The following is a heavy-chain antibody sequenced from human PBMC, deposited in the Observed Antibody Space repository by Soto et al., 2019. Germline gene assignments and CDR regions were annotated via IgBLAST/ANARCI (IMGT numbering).Heavy chain of an antibody. J-gene: IGHJ5*02. CDR3: ATFGGITMVRGTNWFDP. CDR1: GGTFSSYA. Sequence: SVKVSCKASGGTFSSYAISWVRQAPGQGLEWMRGIIPIFGTANYAQKFQGRVTITADESTSTAYMELSSLRSEDTAVYYCATFGGITMVRGTNWFDPWGQGTLVTVSS. V-gene: IGHV1-69*13. CDR2: IIPIFGTA. D-gene: IGHD3-10*01.